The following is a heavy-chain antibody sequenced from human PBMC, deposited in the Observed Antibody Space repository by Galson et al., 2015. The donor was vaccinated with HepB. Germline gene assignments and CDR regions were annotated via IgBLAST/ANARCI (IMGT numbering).Heavy chain of an antibody. D-gene: IGHD3-10*01. J-gene: IGHJ4*02. CDR2: IIPIFGTA. CDR1: GGTFSSYA. CDR3: ARIGYYGSGSYYNVLGSDY. Sequence: QSGAEVTKPGESLKISCKASGGTFSSYAISWVRQAPGQGLEWMGGIIPIFGTANYAQKFQGRVTITADESTSTAYMELSSLRSEDTAVYYCARIGYYGSGSYYNVLGSDYWGQGTLVTVSS. V-gene: IGHV1-69*01.